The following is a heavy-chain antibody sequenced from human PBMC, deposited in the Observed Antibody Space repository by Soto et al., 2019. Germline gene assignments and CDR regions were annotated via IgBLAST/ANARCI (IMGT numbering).Heavy chain of an antibody. CDR3: ARGIGTGKLDP. CDR1: GYTFTRYT. J-gene: IGHJ5*02. CDR2: INPDNGNT. D-gene: IGHD1-1*01. V-gene: IGHV1-3*01. Sequence: ASVKVSCKASGYTFTRYTMNWVRQAPGQRLEWMGWINPDNGNTKSSQKFQDRVIITRDTSASTAYMDLSSLRSEDTAVYYCARGIGTGKLDPWGHGTLVTVSS.